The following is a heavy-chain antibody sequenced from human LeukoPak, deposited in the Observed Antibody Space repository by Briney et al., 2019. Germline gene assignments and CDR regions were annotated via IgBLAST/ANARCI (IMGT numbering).Heavy chain of an antibody. Sequence: GGSLRLSCAASGFTFSSYAMSWVRQAPGKGLEWVSAISGSGGSTYYADSAKGRFTISRDNSKNTLYLQMNSLRAEDTAVYYCAMGGLLRGAFDIWGQGTMVTVSS. J-gene: IGHJ3*02. CDR2: ISGSGGST. CDR3: AMGGLLRGAFDI. V-gene: IGHV3-23*01. D-gene: IGHD1-26*01. CDR1: GFTFSSYA.